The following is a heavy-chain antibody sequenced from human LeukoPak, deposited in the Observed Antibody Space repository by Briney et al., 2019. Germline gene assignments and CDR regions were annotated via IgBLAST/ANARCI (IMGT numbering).Heavy chain of an antibody. V-gene: IGHV4-4*07. J-gene: IGHJ4*02. CDR2: IHTSGST. CDR1: GGSISSYY. CDR3: ARGGGIAAAGTVWPPFDY. D-gene: IGHD6-13*01. Sequence: PSETLSLTCTVSGGSISSYYWSWIRQPAGKGLEWIGRIHTSGSTNYNPSLKSRVTMSVDTSKNQFSLKLSSVTAADTAVYYCARGGGIAAAGTVWPPFDYWGQGTLVTVSS.